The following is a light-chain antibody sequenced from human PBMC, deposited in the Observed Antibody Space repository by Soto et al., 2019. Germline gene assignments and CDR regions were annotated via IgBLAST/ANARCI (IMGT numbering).Light chain of an antibody. Sequence: QAVVTQQPSVTVSPGGTVTLTCAASTGAVTSGRSPNWFQQKPGQAPRALIYSTTNKHSWTAARFSGTLRGGKAALTLSGVQAEDEALYYCLLYCGGHLGVFGGGTQLTVL. CDR2: STT. J-gene: IGLJ3*02. V-gene: IGLV7-43*01. CDR3: LLYCGGHLGV. CDR1: TGAVTSGRS.